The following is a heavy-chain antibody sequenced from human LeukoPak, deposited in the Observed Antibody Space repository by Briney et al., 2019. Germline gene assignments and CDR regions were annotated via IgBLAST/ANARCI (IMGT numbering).Heavy chain of an antibody. V-gene: IGHV4-39*01. CDR1: GGSISSSSYY. Sequence: KPSETLSLSCTVSGGSISSSSYYWGWIRQPPGKGLEWIGSIYYSGSTYYNPSLKSRVTISVDTSKNQFFLKLSSVTAADTAVYYCASYSMVRVARDAFDIWGQGTMVTVSS. CDR3: ASYSMVRVARDAFDI. CDR2: IYYSGST. J-gene: IGHJ3*02. D-gene: IGHD3-10*01.